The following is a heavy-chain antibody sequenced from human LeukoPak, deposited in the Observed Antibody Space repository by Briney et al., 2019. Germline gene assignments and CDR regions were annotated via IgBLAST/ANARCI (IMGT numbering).Heavy chain of an antibody. CDR2: IYTSGST. CDR3: ARELAVAEAFDI. V-gene: IGHV4-4*07. J-gene: IGHJ3*02. Sequence: SEALSLTCTVSGGSISSYYWSWIRQPAGKGLEWIGRIYTSGSTNYNPSLKSRVTMSVDTSKNQFSLKLSSVTAADTAVYYCARELAVAEAFDIWGQGTMVTVSS. CDR1: GGSISSYY. D-gene: IGHD6-19*01.